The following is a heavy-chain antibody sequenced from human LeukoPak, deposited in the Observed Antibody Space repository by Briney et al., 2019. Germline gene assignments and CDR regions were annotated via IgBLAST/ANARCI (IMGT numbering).Heavy chain of an antibody. Sequence: SVKVSCKASGGTFSSYAISWVRQAPGQGLEWMGGIIPIFGTANYAQKFQGRVTITADESTSTAHTELSSLRSEDTAVYYCARDTSEVVAWHYYGMDVWGQGTTVTVSS. D-gene: IGHD2-15*01. V-gene: IGHV1-69*01. CDR3: ARDTSEVVAWHYYGMDV. CDR2: IIPIFGTA. CDR1: GGTFSSYA. J-gene: IGHJ6*02.